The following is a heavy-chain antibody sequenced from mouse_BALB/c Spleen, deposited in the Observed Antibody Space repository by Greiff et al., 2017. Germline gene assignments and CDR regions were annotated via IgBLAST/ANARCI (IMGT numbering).Heavy chain of an antibody. CDR3: ARYLLWDGDYFDD. V-gene: IGHV14-3*02. D-gene: IGHD4-1*01. J-gene: IGHJ2*01. CDR1: GFNIKDTY. Sequence: VQLQQSGAELVKPGASVKLSCTASGFNIKDTYMHWVKQRPEQGLEWIGRIDPANGNTKYDPKFQGKATITADTSSNTAYLQLSSLTSEDTAVYYCARYLLWDGDYFDDWGQGTTLTVSS. CDR2: IDPANGNT.